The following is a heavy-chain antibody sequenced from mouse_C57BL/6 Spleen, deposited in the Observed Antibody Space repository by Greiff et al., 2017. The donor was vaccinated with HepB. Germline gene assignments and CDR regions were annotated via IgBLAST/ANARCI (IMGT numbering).Heavy chain of an antibody. CDR3: TREAYYYGSSYRNYFDY. CDR2: IYPGNSDT. J-gene: IGHJ2*01. Sequence: EVQLQQSGTVLARPGASVKMSCKTSGYTFTSYWMHWVKHRPGQGLEWIGAIYPGNSDTSYNQKFKGKAKLTAVTSASTAYMELSSLTNEDSAVYYCTREAYYYGSSYRNYFDYWGQGTTLTVSS. CDR1: GYTFTSYW. V-gene: IGHV1-5*01. D-gene: IGHD1-1*01.